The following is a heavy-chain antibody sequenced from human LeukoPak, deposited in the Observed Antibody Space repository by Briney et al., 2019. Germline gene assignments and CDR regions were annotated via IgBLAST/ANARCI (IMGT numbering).Heavy chain of an antibody. Sequence: SETLSLTCTVSGGAISSYYWSWIRQPPGKGLEWIGYIYYSGSTNYNPSLKSRVTISVDTSKNQFSLKVSSVTAADTAVYYCASNYYGSGSLDYWGQGNLVTVSS. CDR2: IYYSGST. CDR3: ASNYYGSGSLDY. D-gene: IGHD3-10*01. V-gene: IGHV4-59*08. J-gene: IGHJ4*02. CDR1: GGAISSYY.